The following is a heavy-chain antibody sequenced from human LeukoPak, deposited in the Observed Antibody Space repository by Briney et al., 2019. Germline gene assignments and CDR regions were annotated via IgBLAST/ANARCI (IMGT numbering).Heavy chain of an antibody. J-gene: IGHJ4*02. Sequence: LGGSLRLSCAASGFTFSSYSMNWVRQAPGKGLEWVSSISSSSSYIYYADSVKGRFTISRDNAKNSLYLQMNSLRAEDTAVYYCARDNYGDYIIDYWGQGTLVTVSS. CDR2: ISSSSSYI. D-gene: IGHD4-17*01. V-gene: IGHV3-21*01. CDR3: ARDNYGDYIIDY. CDR1: GFTFSSYS.